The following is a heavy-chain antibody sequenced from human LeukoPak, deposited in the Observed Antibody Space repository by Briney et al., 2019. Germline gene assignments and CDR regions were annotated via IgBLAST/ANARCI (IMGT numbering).Heavy chain of an antibody. CDR3: ARTAAGTSGWFDP. J-gene: IGHJ5*02. Sequence: SETLSLTCAVYGGSFSGYYWSWIRQPPGKGLEWIGEINHSGSTNYNPSLKSRVTISVDTSKNQFSLKLSSVTAADTAVYYCARTAAGTSGWFDPWGQGTLVTVSS. CDR2: INHSGST. D-gene: IGHD6-13*01. CDR1: GGSFSGYY. V-gene: IGHV4-34*01.